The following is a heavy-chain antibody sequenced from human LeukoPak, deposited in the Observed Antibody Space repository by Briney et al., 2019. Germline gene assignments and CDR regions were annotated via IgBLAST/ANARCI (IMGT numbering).Heavy chain of an antibody. CDR1: GFTFSSPW. CDR2: MNQDGSEK. D-gene: IGHD3-22*01. V-gene: IGHV3-7*01. Sequence: HPGGSLRLSCVASGFTFSSPWMSWVRQAPGKGLEWVANMNQDGSEKNYVDSVKGRFTISRDNAKNSLYLQMNSLRVEDTAVYYCARDRGYSTFDYWGQGTLVTVSS. CDR3: ARDRGYSTFDY. J-gene: IGHJ4*02.